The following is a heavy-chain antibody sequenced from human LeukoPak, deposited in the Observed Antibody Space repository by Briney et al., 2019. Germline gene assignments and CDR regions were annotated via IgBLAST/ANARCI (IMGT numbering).Heavy chain of an antibody. Sequence: PSETLSLTCTVPGGSINNSYWNWIRQPPGKGLEWIGYISYSGSSNSNPSLRSRVNMSVDTSKNQFSLRLSSLTAADTAVYFCARDSQNYLFDYWGQGTLVTVSS. CDR2: ISYSGSS. CDR1: GGSINNSY. J-gene: IGHJ4*02. CDR3: ARDSQNYLFDY. V-gene: IGHV4-59*01. D-gene: IGHD1-7*01.